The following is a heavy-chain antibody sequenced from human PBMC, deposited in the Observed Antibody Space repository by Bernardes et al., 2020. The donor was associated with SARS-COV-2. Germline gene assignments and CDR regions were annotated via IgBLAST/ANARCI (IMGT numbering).Heavy chain of an antibody. V-gene: IGHV4-59*01. CDR3: ARDMRMVGGHYYYYGMDV. J-gene: IGHJ6*02. Sequence: SETLSLTCTVSGGSISSYYWSWIRQPPGKGLEWIGYIYYSGSTNYNPSLKSRVTISVDTSKNQFSLKLSSVTAADTAVYYCARDMRMVGGHYYYYGMDVWGQGTTVTVSS. D-gene: IGHD1-26*01. CDR1: GGSISSYY. CDR2: IYYSGST.